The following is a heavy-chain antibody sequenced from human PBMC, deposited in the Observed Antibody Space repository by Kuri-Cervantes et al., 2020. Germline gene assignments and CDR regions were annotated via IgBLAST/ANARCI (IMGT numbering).Heavy chain of an antibody. CDR1: GFTFSSYA. CDR2: IRQDGNEK. Sequence: GESLKISCAASGFTFSSYAMSWVRQAPGKGLEWVANIRQDGNEKNYVDSVKGRFTISRDKAKNSLYLQMNSLKAEDTAVYYCARDRRNFYDSRIFDSWGQGTQVTVSS. CDR3: ARDRRNFYDSRIFDS. D-gene: IGHD3-22*01. J-gene: IGHJ4*02. V-gene: IGHV3-7*01.